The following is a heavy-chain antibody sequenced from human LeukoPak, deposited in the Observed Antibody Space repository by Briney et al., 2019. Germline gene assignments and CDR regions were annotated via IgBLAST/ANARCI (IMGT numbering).Heavy chain of an antibody. D-gene: IGHD2-2*01. V-gene: IGHV3-48*01. Sequence: GGSLRLSCVGSGFTFSSYSMSWVRQAPGKGLEWVSYISISTSSIDYADSVKGRFTISRDNSKNTLYLQMNSLRAEDTAVYYCSRDRHCIGSTCYGLWGQGTRVTVSS. CDR3: SRDRHCIGSTCYGL. CDR2: ISISTSSI. CDR1: GFTFSSYS. J-gene: IGHJ4*02.